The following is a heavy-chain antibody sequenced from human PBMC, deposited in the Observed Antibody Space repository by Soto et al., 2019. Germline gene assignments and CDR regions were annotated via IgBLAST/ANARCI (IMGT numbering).Heavy chain of an antibody. CDR2: ISGYHGTK. J-gene: IGHJ6*02. CDR1: GYTYTSFS. V-gene: IGHV1-18*01. Sequence: ASAELSSEAPGYTYTSFSLSWVRQTPRKRLEWMVWISGYHGTKNYAQQLQRRLTMTTDTSTSAAYMELRRLRSDNTAVYYCPRHLLYCSSAGRPHRRSGMDVWSHGTTDTVS. D-gene: IGHD2-2*01. CDR3: PRHLLYCSSAGRPHRRSGMDV.